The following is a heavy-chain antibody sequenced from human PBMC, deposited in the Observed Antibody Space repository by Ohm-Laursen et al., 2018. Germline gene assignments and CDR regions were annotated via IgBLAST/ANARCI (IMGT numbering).Heavy chain of an antibody. CDR2: IYYSGST. CDR3: ARHRPDYYDSSGYPFDY. CDR1: GGSISSYY. D-gene: IGHD3-22*01. V-gene: IGHV4-59*08. J-gene: IGHJ4*02. Sequence: TLSLTCTVSGGSISSYYWSWIRQPPGKGPEWIGYIYYSGSTNYNPSLKSRVTISVDTSKNQFSLKLSSVTAADTAVYYCARHRPDYYDSSGYPFDYWGQGTLVTVSS.